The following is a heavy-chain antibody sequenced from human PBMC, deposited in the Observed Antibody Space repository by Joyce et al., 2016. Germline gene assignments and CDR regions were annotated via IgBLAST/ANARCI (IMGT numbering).Heavy chain of an antibody. V-gene: IGHV1-46*01. D-gene: IGHD1-20*01. CDR2: IDPSGGGT. J-gene: IGHJ6*02. CDR3: ASRGTSNITDHYYGMDV. CDR1: GYTFTSFS. Sequence: QVQLVQSGAEVKRPGASVKISCKASGYTFTSFSVHWVRPAPGQGLEWMGMIDPSGGGTSYAQRFQGRITMTRDTSTSTVYMKLGSLRSEDTAVYYCASRGTSNITDHYYGMDVWGQGTTVTVSS.